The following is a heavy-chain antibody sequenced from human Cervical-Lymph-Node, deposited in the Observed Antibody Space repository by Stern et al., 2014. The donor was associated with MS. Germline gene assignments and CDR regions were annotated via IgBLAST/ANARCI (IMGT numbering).Heavy chain of an antibody. Sequence: VQLVESGAEVKKPGSSVKVSCQASGGAFNVYAINWLRQAPGQGLEWMGGIIPIIGIANYAQKFRGRVMITADESTRTSSMQLSSLTSNDTAVYYCARDGRHTNNYGLDVWGQGTTVTVSS. V-gene: IGHV1-69*01. CDR2: IIPIIGIA. CDR1: GGAFNVYA. J-gene: IGHJ6*02. CDR3: ARDGRHTNNYGLDV.